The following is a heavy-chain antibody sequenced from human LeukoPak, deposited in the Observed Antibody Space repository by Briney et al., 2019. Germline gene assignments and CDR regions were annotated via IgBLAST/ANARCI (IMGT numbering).Heavy chain of an antibody. V-gene: IGHV4-4*09. CDR3: ARLGIRSSSSADY. J-gene: IGHJ4*02. CDR1: GGSISGYY. D-gene: IGHD6-6*01. Sequence: ASETLSLTCTVSGGSISGYYWSWIRQPPGKGLEWIGYIYTSGSTNYNPSLKSRVTISVDTSKNQFSLKLSSVTAADTAVYYCARLGIRSSSSADYWGQGTLVTVSS. CDR2: IYTSGST.